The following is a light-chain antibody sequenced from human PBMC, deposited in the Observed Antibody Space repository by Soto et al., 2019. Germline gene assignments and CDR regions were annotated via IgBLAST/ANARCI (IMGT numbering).Light chain of an antibody. Sequence: QSVLTQPPSASGAPGQSVTISCTGTSSDVGGYNYVSWYQQHPGKAPKLMIYDVSQRPSGVPDRFSGSKSGNTASLTVSGLQAEDEADYYCSSYAGAHIVFGTGTKVTVL. CDR1: SSDVGGYNY. J-gene: IGLJ1*01. CDR3: SSYAGAHIV. V-gene: IGLV2-8*01. CDR2: DVS.